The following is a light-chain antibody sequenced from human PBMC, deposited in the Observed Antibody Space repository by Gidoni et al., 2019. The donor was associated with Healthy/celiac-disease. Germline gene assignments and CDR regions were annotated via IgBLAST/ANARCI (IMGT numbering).Light chain of an antibody. V-gene: IGKV1-12*01. Sequence: DIQMTQSPSSVSASVGDRGTIPCRARQGISNWLAWYQQRAGKAPKLLISAASSLQSGVPSRFSGSGSGTDFTLTISSLHPEEFATYYCQQANSVPWTFGQGTKVEIK. CDR1: QGISNW. CDR3: QQANSVPWT. CDR2: AAS. J-gene: IGKJ1*01.